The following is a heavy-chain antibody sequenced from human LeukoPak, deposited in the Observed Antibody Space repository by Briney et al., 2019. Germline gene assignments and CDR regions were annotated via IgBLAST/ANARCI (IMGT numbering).Heavy chain of an antibody. V-gene: IGHV1-24*01. CDR3: ATGSVSVGATPDAFDI. Sequence: ASVTVSCKVSGYTLTELSMHWVRQAPGKGLEWMGGFDPEDGETIYSQKFQGRVTTTEDTSTDTAYMELSSLRSEDTAVYYCATGSVSVGATPDAFDIWGQGTMVTVSS. CDR2: FDPEDGET. J-gene: IGHJ3*02. D-gene: IGHD1-26*01. CDR1: GYTLTELS.